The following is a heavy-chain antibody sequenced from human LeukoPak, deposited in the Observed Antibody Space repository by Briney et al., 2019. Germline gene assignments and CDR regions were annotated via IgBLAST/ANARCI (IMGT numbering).Heavy chain of an antibody. D-gene: IGHD6-13*01. Sequence: SVKVSCKASGGTFSSYAISWVRQAPGQGLEWMGRIIPILGIANYAQKFQGRVTITADKSTSTAYMELSSLRSEDTAVYYCARGSSSWGLFDYWGQGTLVTVSS. V-gene: IGHV1-69*04. CDR1: GGTFSSYA. CDR3: ARGSSSWGLFDY. J-gene: IGHJ4*02. CDR2: IIPILGIA.